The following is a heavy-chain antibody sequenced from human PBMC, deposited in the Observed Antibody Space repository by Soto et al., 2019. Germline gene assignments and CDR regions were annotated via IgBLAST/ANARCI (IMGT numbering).Heavy chain of an antibody. D-gene: IGHD2-15*01. Sequence: GGSLRLSCVASALTFNNFPMHWVRQAPGKGLQWLASITTTSTYKYYADSVKGRFSISRDNAKNSLYLALTNLRSEDTAVYYCARVKCSSPSFNRGIDVWGRGITVTVSS. CDR3: ARVKCSSPSFNRGIDV. CDR2: ITTTSTYK. J-gene: IGHJ6*02. CDR1: ALTFNNFP. V-gene: IGHV3-21*01.